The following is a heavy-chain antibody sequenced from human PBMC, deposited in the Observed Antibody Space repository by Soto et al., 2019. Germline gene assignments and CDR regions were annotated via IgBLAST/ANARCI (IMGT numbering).Heavy chain of an antibody. D-gene: IGHD1-26*01. CDR2: IYPGDSDT. V-gene: IGHV5-51*01. CDR1: GYSFTSYW. CDR3: ARLSTGAESRGLDYYYYGMEV. Sequence: PGESLEISCKGSGYSFTSYWIGWVRQMPGKGLEWIGIIYPGDSDTRYSPSFQGQVTISADKSISTAYLQWSSLKASDTAMYYCARLSTGAESRGLDYYYYGMEVWGQGTKVTVSS. J-gene: IGHJ6*02.